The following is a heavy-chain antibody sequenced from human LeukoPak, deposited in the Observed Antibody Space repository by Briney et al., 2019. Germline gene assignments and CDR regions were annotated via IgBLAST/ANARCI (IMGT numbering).Heavy chain of an antibody. J-gene: IGHJ3*02. CDR2: ISSSSSTI. CDR1: GFTFSSYS. D-gene: IGHD4-23*01. Sequence: GGSLRLSCAASGFTFSSYSMNWVRQAPGKGLEWVSYISSSSSTIVYADSVKGRFTISRDNAKNSLFLQMNSLRDEDTAVYYCARGGYGANDDAFDIWGQGTMVTVSS. V-gene: IGHV3-48*02. CDR3: ARGGYGANDDAFDI.